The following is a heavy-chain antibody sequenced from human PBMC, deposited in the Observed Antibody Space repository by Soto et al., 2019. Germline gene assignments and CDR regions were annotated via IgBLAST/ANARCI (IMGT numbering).Heavy chain of an antibody. CDR3: ARDNVELDYYYYGMDV. D-gene: IGHD1-7*01. CDR2: IRSKANSYAT. J-gene: IGHJ6*02. V-gene: IGHV3-73*01. Sequence: GGSLRLSCAASGFTFSGSAMHWVRQASGKGLEWVGRIRSKANSYATAYAASVKGRFTISRDDSKNTLYLQMNSLRAEDTAVYYCARDNVELDYYYYGMDVWGQGTTVTVSS. CDR1: GFTFSGSA.